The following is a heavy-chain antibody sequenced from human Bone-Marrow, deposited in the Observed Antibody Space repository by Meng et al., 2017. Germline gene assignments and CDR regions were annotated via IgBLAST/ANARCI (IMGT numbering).Heavy chain of an antibody. CDR3: ARDSSGSLSNWFDP. J-gene: IGHJ5*02. CDR1: GGTFSSYT. Sequence: QVQLVPSGAEVKKPGSSVKVSCKASGGTFSSYTISWVRQAPGQGLEWMGRIIPILGIANYAQKFQGRVTITADKSTSTAYMELSSLRSEDTAVYYRARDSSGSLSNWFDPWGQGTLVTVSS. D-gene: IGHD3-22*01. V-gene: IGHV1-69*08. CDR2: IIPILGIA.